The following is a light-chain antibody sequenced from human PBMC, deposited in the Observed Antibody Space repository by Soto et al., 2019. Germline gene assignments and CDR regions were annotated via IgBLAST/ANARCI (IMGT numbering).Light chain of an antibody. CDR1: QSVSSSY. Sequence: RQPPGSLYLSPGERATLSCRASQSVSSSYLAWYQQKPGQAPRLLIYGASSRATGIPDRFSGSGSGTDFTLTISRLEHEDVAVYYCKQYGRSLPITFGQGTRLEI. V-gene: IGKV3-20*01. CDR2: GAS. CDR3: KQYGRSLPIT. J-gene: IGKJ5*01.